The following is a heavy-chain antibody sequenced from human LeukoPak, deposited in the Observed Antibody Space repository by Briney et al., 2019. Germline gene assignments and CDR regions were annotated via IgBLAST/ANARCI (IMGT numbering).Heavy chain of an antibody. CDR1: GFTFSNHG. V-gene: IGHV3-33*01. CDR3: ARRPRYSSCPVGDY. CDR2: IWYDGSNK. D-gene: IGHD6-19*01. J-gene: IGHJ4*02. Sequence: GGSLRLSCAASGFTFSNHGMHWVRQAPGKGLEWVAVIWYDGSNKYYADSAKGRFTISRDDSKSTLYLQMNSLRAEDTAVYYCARRPRYSSCPVGDYWGQGTLVTVSS.